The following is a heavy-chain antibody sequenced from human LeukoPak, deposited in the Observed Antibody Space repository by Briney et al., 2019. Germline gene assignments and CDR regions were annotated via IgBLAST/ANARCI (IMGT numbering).Heavy chain of an antibody. CDR3: ARRRIVGSNWFDP. V-gene: IGHV1-2*02. CDR1: GYMFLRNY. CDR2: INPNSGAT. J-gene: IGHJ5*02. Sequence: ASVKVSCKASGYMFLRNYIHWVRQAPGQRLEWMGWINPNSGATKYAEKFQGRVALTRDTSVSTVYMDLSRLETDDTALYYCARRRIVGSNWFDPWGQGTRVTVSA. D-gene: IGHD2-21*01.